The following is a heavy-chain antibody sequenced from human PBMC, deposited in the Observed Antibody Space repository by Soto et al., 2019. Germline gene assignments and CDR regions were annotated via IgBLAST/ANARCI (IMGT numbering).Heavy chain of an antibody. CDR2: ISAYNGNT. CDR3: ARDRLYSSGWKGDYYYGMDV. Sequence: ASVKVSCKASGYTFTSYGISWVRQAPGQGLEWMGWISAYNGNTNYAQKLQGRVTMTTDTSTSTAYMELGSLRSDDTAVYYCARDRLYSSGWKGDYYYGMDVWGQGTTVTV. V-gene: IGHV1-18*01. CDR1: GYTFTSYG. J-gene: IGHJ6*02. D-gene: IGHD6-19*01.